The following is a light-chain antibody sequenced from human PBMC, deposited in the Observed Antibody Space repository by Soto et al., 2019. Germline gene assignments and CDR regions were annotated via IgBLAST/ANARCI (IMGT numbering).Light chain of an antibody. CDR1: QGVSSN. V-gene: IGKV3-20*01. CDR3: QQYGSSLIT. Sequence: EIVMTQSPATLSVSPGERATLSCRASQGVSSNLAWYQQKPGQASRLLIYGASSRATGIPDRFSGSGSGTDFTLTISRLEPEDFAVYYCQQYGSSLITFGQGTRLETK. J-gene: IGKJ5*01. CDR2: GAS.